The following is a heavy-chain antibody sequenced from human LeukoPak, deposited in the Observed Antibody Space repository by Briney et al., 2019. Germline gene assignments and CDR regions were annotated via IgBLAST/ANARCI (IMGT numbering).Heavy chain of an antibody. D-gene: IGHD6-19*01. CDR3: AKVEAVEEGELDY. CDR2: ISYDGSNK. V-gene: IGHV3-30*18. CDR1: GFTFSSYG. Sequence: PGRSLRLSCAASGFTFSSYGMHWVRQAPGKGLEWVAVISYDGSNKYYADSVKGRFAISRDNSKNTLYLQMNSLRAEDTAVYYCAKVEAVEEGELDYWGQGTLVTVSS. J-gene: IGHJ4*02.